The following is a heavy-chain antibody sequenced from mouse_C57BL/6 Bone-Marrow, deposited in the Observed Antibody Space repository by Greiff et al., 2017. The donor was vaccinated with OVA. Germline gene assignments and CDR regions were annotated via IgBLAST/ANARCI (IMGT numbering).Heavy chain of an antibody. V-gene: IGHV2-2*01. D-gene: IGHD3-3*01. CDR2: IWSGGST. J-gene: IGHJ3*01. CDR3: ARRGRGAY. Sequence: VMLVESGPGLVQPSQCLSITCTVSGFSLTSYGVHWVRQSPGKGLEWLGVIWSGGSTDYNAAFISRLSISKDNSKSQVFFKMNSLQADDTAIYDWARRGRGAYWGQGTLVTVSA. CDR1: GFSLTSYG.